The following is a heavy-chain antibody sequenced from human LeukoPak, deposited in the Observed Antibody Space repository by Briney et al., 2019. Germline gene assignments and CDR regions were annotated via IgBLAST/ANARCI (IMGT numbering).Heavy chain of an antibody. J-gene: IGHJ4*02. D-gene: IGHD3-9*01. CDR2: IYGVGRT. CDR1: GFSVSSYD. V-gene: IGHV3-66*04. CDR3: TTLTGYSHFDS. Sequence: GGSLRLSRVASGFSVSSYDMNWVRQSPGKGLEWVSTIYGVGRTYYAGSVKDRFTISKDISTNTIYLQMNTLRADDTAVYYCTTLTGYSHFDSWGQGTLVTVFS.